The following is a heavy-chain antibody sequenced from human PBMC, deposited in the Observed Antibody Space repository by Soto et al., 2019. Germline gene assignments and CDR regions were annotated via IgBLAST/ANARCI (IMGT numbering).Heavy chain of an antibody. CDR2: IYYSGST. V-gene: IGHV4-59*01. CDR3: ARDQYYDYVWGSYRPGLDAFDI. CDR1: GGSISSYY. D-gene: IGHD3-16*02. J-gene: IGHJ3*02. Sequence: SETLSLTCTVSGGSISSYYWSWIRQPPGKGLEWIGYIYYSGSTNYNPSLKSRVTISVDTSKNQFSLKLSSVTAADTAVYYCARDQYYDYVWGSYRPGLDAFDIWGQGTMVTVSS.